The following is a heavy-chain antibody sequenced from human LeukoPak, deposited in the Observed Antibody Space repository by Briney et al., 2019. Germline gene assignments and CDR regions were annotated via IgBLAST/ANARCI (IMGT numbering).Heavy chain of an antibody. CDR3: ARYMTVSGLRSTKGY. V-gene: IGHV1-3*01. CDR2: INSDNGDT. CDR1: GYSFTTFS. D-gene: IGHD6-19*01. J-gene: IGHJ4*02. Sequence: ASVTVSCKASGYSFTTFSIHWVRQAPGQSLEWMGRINSDNGDTEYSQKFQGRLTFTRDTSATTAYMELSSLTSEDTAVYYCARYMTVSGLRSTKGYWGQGTLVTVSS.